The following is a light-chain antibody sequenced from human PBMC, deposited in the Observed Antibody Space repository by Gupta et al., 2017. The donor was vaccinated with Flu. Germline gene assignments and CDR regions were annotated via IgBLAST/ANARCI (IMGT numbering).Light chain of an antibody. J-gene: IGLJ3*02. V-gene: IGLV7-46*01. CDR2: GKN. CDR3: LPSDTSPSLVV. CDR1: NRVIIGGHC. Sequence: TCCSGNRVIIGGHCAYWFQQHPGQPPKVLIYGKNNRPSGTPARFSGSNFGSKAALTLTGARPEDEADYYCLPSDTSPSLVVFGGGTKLTVL.